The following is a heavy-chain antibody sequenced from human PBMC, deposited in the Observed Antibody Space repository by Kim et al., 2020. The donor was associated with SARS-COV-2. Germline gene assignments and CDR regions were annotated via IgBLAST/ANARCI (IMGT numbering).Heavy chain of an antibody. CDR3: ARELMVTGGFDY. J-gene: IGHJ4*02. Sequence: SYAQKVQCRSTMTRDTSTSTVYMELSSLRSEGTAVYYCARELMVTGGFDYWGQGTLVTVSS. V-gene: IGHV1-46*01. D-gene: IGHD5-18*01.